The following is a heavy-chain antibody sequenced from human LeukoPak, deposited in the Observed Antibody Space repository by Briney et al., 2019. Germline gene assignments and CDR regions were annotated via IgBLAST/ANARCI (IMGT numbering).Heavy chain of an antibody. D-gene: IGHD3-22*01. CDR1: GFTFSSYA. CDR2: ISSSGSTI. V-gene: IGHV3-48*04. CDR3: ARGPGLSGYYLGLFDY. Sequence: PGGSLRLSCAASGFTFSSYAMSWVRQAPGKGLEWVSYISSSGSTIYYADSVKGRFTISRDNAKNSLYLQMNSLRAEDTAVYYCARGPGLSGYYLGLFDYWGQGTLVTVSS. J-gene: IGHJ4*02.